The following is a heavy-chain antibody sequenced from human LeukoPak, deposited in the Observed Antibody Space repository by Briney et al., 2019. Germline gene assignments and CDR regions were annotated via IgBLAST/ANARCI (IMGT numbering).Heavy chain of an antibody. CDR3: ARQPHYYYYMDV. Sequence: SETLSLTCTVSDDSITSYYWIWIRQPPGKGLEWIGYIFTSGYTNYNPSLKSRVTLSVDPSKNQFSLKLSSVTAADTAVYYCARQPHYYYYMDVWGKGTTVTVSS. V-gene: IGHV4-4*09. J-gene: IGHJ6*03. CDR2: IFTSGYT. CDR1: DDSITSYY.